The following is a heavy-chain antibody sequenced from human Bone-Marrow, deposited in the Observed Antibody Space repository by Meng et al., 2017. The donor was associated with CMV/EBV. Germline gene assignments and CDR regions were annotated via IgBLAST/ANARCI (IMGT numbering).Heavy chain of an antibody. CDR2: MNPNSGNT. Sequence: ASVKVSCKASGYTFTSYDINWVRQATGQGLEWMGWMNPNSGNTGYAQKFQGRVTMTRNTSISTAYMELSSLRSDDTAVYYCARGLEYSSSPENDYWGQGTLVTVSS. CDR1: GYTFTSYD. V-gene: IGHV1-8*01. D-gene: IGHD6-6*01. J-gene: IGHJ4*02. CDR3: ARGLEYSSSPENDY.